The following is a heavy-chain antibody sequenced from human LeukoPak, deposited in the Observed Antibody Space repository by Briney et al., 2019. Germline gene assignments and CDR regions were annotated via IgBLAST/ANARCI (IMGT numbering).Heavy chain of an antibody. Sequence: GGSLRLSCAASGFTFKTYWMHWVRQAPGKGLVWVSHSNSDGSSTSYADSVRGRFTISRDNAKNTLYLQMNSLRAEDTAVYYSARDLKGPVNDVFDMWGQGTMVTVSS. CDR2: SNSDGSST. D-gene: IGHD4-23*01. V-gene: IGHV3-74*01. CDR3: ARDLKGPVNDVFDM. J-gene: IGHJ3*02. CDR1: GFTFKTYW.